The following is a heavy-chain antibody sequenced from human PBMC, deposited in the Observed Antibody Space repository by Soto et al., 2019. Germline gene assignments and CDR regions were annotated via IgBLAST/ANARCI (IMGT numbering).Heavy chain of an antibody. Sequence: QVQLVQSGAEVKKPGASVKVSCKVSGYTLTELSMHWVRQAPGKGLEWMGGFDPEDGETIYAQKFQGRVTMTEDTSTDTADMELSSLRSEDTAVYYCATDRSLLWFGELLSGPGAFDIWCQGTMVTVSS. CDR1: GYTLTELS. D-gene: IGHD3-10*01. CDR3: ATDRSLLWFGELLSGPGAFDI. V-gene: IGHV1-24*01. CDR2: FDPEDGET. J-gene: IGHJ3*02.